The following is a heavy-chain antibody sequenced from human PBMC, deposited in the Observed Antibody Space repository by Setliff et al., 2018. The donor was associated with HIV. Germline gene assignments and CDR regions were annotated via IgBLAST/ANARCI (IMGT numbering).Heavy chain of an antibody. V-gene: IGHV4-4*09. CDR2: IYTSGST. CDR1: GGSISSYY. CDR3: ARQTWEYYDTLTGYYRSPKNFDS. Sequence: SSETLSLTCTVSGGSISSYYWSWIRQPPGKGLEWIGYIYTSGSTNYNPSLKSRVTISLDTSKNQFFLKLSSVTAPDTAIYYCARQTWEYYDTLTGYYRSPKNFDSWGQGTLVTVSS. J-gene: IGHJ4*02. D-gene: IGHD3-9*01.